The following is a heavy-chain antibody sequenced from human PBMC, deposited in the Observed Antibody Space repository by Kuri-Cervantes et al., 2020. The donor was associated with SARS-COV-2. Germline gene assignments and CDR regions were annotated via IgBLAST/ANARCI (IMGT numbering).Heavy chain of an antibody. J-gene: IGHJ6*02. CDR2: IKSKTDGGKT. V-gene: IGHV3-15*01. CDR1: GFTSSNAW. D-gene: IGHD3-22*01. Sequence: GESLKISCAASGFTSSNAWMSWVRQAPGKGLEWVGRIKSKTDGGKTDYAAPVKGRFTISRDDSKNTLYLQMNSLKTEDTAVYYCTTSPLGLVVILRSNYYGMDVWGQGTTVTVSS. CDR3: TTSPLGLVVILRSNYYGMDV.